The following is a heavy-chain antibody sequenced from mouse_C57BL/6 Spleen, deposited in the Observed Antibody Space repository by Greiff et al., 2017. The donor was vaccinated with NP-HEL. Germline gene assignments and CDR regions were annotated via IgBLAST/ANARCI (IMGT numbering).Heavy chain of an antibody. V-gene: IGHV14-1*01. CDR3: TNDGYFGVDY. J-gene: IGHJ2*01. CDR1: GFNIKDYY. CDR2: IDPEDGDT. Sequence: EVQLQQSGAELVRPGASVKLSCTASGFNIKDYYMHWVKQRPEQGLEWIGRIDPEDGDTEYTPKFQGKATMTADTSSNTAYLQLSSLTSEDTAVYYCTNDGYFGVDYWGQGTTLTVSS. D-gene: IGHD2-3*01.